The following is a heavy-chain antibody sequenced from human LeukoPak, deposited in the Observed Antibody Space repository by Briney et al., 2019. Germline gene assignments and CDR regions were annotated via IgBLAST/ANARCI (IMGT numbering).Heavy chain of an antibody. D-gene: IGHD5-18*01. CDR3: ASTYSSGMDY. V-gene: IGHV3-21*01. J-gene: IGHJ4*02. Sequence: PGGSLRLSCAASGFTFSSYSMNWVRQAPGKGLEWVSSISSSISYIYYADSVKGRFTISRDNSKNSLYLQMNSLRAEDTAVYYCASTYSSGMDYWGQGTLVTVSS. CDR1: GFTFSSYS. CDR2: ISSSISYI.